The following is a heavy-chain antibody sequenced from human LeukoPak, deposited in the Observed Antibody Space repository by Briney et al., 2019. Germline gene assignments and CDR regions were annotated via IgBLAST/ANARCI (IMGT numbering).Heavy chain of an antibody. D-gene: IGHD3-3*01. CDR3: ARDRGVTIFGVVPDPPSWFDP. Sequence: ASVKVSCKASGYTFTSYGISWVRQAPGQGLEWMGWISAYNGNTNYAQKLQGRVTMTTDTSTSTAYMELRSLRSDDTAVYYCARDRGVTIFGVVPDPPSWFDPWGQGTLATVSS. V-gene: IGHV1-18*01. J-gene: IGHJ5*02. CDR1: GYTFTSYG. CDR2: ISAYNGNT.